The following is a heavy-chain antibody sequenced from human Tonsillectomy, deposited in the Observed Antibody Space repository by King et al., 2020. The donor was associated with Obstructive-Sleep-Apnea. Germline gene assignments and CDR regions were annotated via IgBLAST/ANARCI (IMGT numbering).Heavy chain of an antibody. CDR3: ARARVARILDY. D-gene: IGHD2-15*01. CDR1: GGSISSYY. J-gene: IGHJ4*02. Sequence: QLQESGPGLVKPSETLSLTCTVSGGSISSYYWSWIRQPPGKGLEWIGYIYYSGSTNYNPSLKSRVTISVDTSRNQFSLKLNSVTAADTAVYYCARARVARILDYWGQGTLVTVSS. V-gene: IGHV4-59*01. CDR2: IYYSGST.